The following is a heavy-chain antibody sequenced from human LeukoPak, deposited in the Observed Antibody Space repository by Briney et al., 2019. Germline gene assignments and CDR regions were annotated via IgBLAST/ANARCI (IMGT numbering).Heavy chain of an antibody. V-gene: IGHV3-43D*04. D-gene: IGHD4-17*01. CDR2: ISWDGGST. CDR1: GFTFDDYA. J-gene: IGHJ4*02. CDR3: AKAPYGDYEGLDY. Sequence: GSLRLSCAASGFTFDDYAMHWVRQAPGKGLEWVSLISWDGGSTYYADSVKGRFTIPGDNSKNSLYLQMNSLRAEDTALYYCAKAPYGDYEGLDYWGQGTLVTVSS.